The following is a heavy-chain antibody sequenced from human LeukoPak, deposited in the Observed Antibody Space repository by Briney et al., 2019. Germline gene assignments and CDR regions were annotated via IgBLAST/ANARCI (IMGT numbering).Heavy chain of an antibody. D-gene: IGHD6-19*01. Sequence: GGSLRLSCAASGFTFNSHEMHWVRQAPGKGLEWVSSISSDSSYIDYADSVKGRFTISRDNARNSLYLQMNGLRDEDTAVYYCARDAGSGYFDYWGQGTLVTVSS. CDR3: ARDAGSGYFDY. J-gene: IGHJ4*02. CDR1: GFTFNSHE. CDR2: ISSDSSYI. V-gene: IGHV3-21*01.